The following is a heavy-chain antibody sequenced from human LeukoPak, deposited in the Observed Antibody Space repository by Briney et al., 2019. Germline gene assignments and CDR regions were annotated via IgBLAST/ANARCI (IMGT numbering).Heavy chain of an antibody. D-gene: IGHD2-2*01. V-gene: IGHV3-74*01. CDR2: IYIEGSTT. CDR1: GFTFSSYW. Sequence: PGGSLRLSCAASGFTFSSYWMHWVRQAPGKGLVWVSRIYIEGSTTSYADSVKGRFTISRDNAKNTLYLQMNSLRVEDTAVYYCARGEYAFDYWGQGTLVTVSS. CDR3: ARGEYAFDY. J-gene: IGHJ4*02.